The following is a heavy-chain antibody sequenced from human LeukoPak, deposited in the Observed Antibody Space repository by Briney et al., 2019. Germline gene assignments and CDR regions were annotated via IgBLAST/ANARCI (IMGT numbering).Heavy chain of an antibody. CDR2: INPNSGGT. J-gene: IGHJ5*02. D-gene: IGHD3-10*01. V-gene: IGHV1-2*02. CDR1: GYTFTGYY. Sequence: GASVKVSCKASGYTFTGYYMHWVRQAPGQGLEWMGWINPNSGGTNYAQKFQGRVTMTRDTSISTAYMELSRLRSDDTAVYYCARDVGFGEILNWFGPWGQGTLVTVSS. CDR3: ARDVGFGEILNWFGP.